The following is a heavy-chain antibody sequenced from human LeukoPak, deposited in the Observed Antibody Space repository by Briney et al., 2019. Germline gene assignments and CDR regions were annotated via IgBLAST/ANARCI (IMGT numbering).Heavy chain of an antibody. V-gene: IGHV4-4*02. Sequence: SETLSLTCAVSGGFISSGNWWSWVRQPPGKGLEWIGEIYHSGSTNYNPSLKSRVTISVDTSKNQFSLKLSSVTAADTAIYYCQSRFLEWLLDYWGQGTLVTVSS. CDR2: IYHSGST. CDR1: GGFISSGNW. CDR3: QSRFLEWLLDY. D-gene: IGHD3-3*01. J-gene: IGHJ4*02.